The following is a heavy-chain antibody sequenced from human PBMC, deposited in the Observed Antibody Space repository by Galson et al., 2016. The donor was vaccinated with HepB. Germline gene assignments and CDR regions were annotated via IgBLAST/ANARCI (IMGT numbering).Heavy chain of an antibody. Sequence: SLRLSCAASGFTFSSYWLHWVRQAPGKGLVWVSFINNDGSSTTYADYVKGRFTISRDNAKNTLFLQINGLKAEDTAVYYCARSSSWYPYFFDYWGQGTLVTVSS. CDR1: GFTFSSYW. J-gene: IGHJ4*02. V-gene: IGHV3-74*03. CDR2: INNDGSST. CDR3: ARSSSWYPYFFDY. D-gene: IGHD6-13*01.